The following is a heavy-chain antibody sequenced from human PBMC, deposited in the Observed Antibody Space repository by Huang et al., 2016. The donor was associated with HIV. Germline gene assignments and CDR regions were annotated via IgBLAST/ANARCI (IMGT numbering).Heavy chain of an antibody. CDR1: GYTFTSYD. CDR2: MNPNSGNT. J-gene: IGHJ2*01. V-gene: IGHV1-8*03. Sequence: QVQLVQSGAEVKKPGASVTVSCKASGYTFTSYDINWVRQATGQGLEWMGWMNPNSGNTGYAQKFQGRVTITRNTSISTAYMELSSLRSEDTAVYYCARGPTTGYSSGWYRGNWYFDLWGRGTLVTVSS. CDR3: ARGPTTGYSSGWYRGNWYFDL. D-gene: IGHD6-19*01.